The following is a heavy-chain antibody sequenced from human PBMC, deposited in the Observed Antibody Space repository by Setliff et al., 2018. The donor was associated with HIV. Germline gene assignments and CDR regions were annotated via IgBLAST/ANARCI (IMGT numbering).Heavy chain of an antibody. V-gene: IGHV1-69*10. J-gene: IGHJ4*02. CDR3: VRVGPWYYARCGYLASWDY. CDR2: TNPQSDIA. CDR1: GCTFNHYA. Sequence: AASVKVSCKASGCTFNHYALSWVRQAPGQRPEWMGGTNPQSDIANYAQRFQGRVTITADHSTTTTYMELTSLRADDTAVYYCVRVGPWYYARCGYLASWDYWGQGTLVTVSS. D-gene: IGHD3-22*01.